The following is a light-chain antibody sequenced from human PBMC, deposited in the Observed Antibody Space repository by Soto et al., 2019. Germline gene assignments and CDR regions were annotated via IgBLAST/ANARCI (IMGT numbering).Light chain of an antibody. CDR3: QQYDSYSRT. CDR1: QSISSW. V-gene: IGKV1-5*03. Sequence: DIQMTQSPSTLSASVGDRVTITCRASQSISSWLAWYQQRPGKAPKLLIYKASNLESGVPSRFSGSGSGTEFTLTISSLQPDDFATYYCQQYDSYSRTFGQGTKV. J-gene: IGKJ1*01. CDR2: KAS.